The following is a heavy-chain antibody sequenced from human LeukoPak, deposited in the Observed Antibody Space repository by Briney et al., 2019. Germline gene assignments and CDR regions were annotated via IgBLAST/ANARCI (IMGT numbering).Heavy chain of an antibody. CDR1: GGTFRNYA. CDR3: ARDVCSGYESNLCAFDI. Sequence: ASVKVSCKASGGTFRNYAISWVRQAPGQGLEWMGGIIPIFGTANYAQKFQGRVTITADKSTSTAYMELSSLRSEDTAVYYCARDVCSGYESNLCAFDIWGQGTMVTVSS. D-gene: IGHD3-3*01. J-gene: IGHJ3*02. CDR2: IIPIFGTA. V-gene: IGHV1-69*06.